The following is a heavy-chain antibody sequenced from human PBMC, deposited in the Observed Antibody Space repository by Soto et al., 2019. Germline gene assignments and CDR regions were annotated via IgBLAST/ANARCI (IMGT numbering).Heavy chain of an antibody. CDR3: ARDLGGRLLEWLPYGMDV. Sequence: LSLTCTVSGGSISSGDYYWSWIRQPPGKGLEWIGYIYYSGSTYYNPSLKSRVTISVDTSKNQFSLKLSSVTAADTAVYYCARDLGGRLLEWLPYGMDVWGQRTTVTVSS. J-gene: IGHJ6*02. CDR1: GGSISSGDYY. D-gene: IGHD3-3*01. V-gene: IGHV4-30-4*01. CDR2: IYYSGST.